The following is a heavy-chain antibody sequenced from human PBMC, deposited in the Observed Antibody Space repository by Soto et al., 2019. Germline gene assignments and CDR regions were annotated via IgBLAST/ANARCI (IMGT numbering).Heavy chain of an antibody. CDR1: GFTFSGSA. Sequence: EVQLVESGGGLVQPGVSLKLSCAASGFTFSGSAIHWVRQASGKGLEWVGRIRDKVNKYATAYAASVTGRFTISRDDSKNMAYLQMNSLKTDDTAVYYCGYDFWSGYYSVGQTSGMDVWGQGTKVTVSS. V-gene: IGHV3-73*02. CDR3: GYDFWSGYYSVGQTSGMDV. D-gene: IGHD3-3*01. CDR2: IRDKVNKYAT. J-gene: IGHJ6*02.